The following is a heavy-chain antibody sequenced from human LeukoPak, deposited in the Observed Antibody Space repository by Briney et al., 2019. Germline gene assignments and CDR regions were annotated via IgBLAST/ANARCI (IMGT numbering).Heavy chain of an antibody. D-gene: IGHD6-19*01. CDR2: IYTSGST. V-gene: IGHV4-4*07. CDR1: GGSISSYY. CDR3: ARVPVIAVADPFDY. Sequence: SETLSLTCTVSGGSISSYYWSWIRQPAGKGLEWIGRIYTSGSTNYNPSLKSRVTISVDKSKNQFSLKLSSVTAADTAVYYCARVPVIAVADPFDYWGQGTLVTVSS. J-gene: IGHJ4*02.